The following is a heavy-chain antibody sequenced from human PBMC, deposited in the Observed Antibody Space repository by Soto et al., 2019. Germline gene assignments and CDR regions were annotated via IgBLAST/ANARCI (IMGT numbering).Heavy chain of an antibody. Sequence: GGSLRLSCASSWFTVISNYMSWVRQAPGKGLEWVSVIYSGGSTYYADSVKGRFTISRDNSKNTLYLQMSSLRAEDTAVYYCARESRQQLAPLDAFDIWGQGTMVTVSS. CDR3: ARESRQQLAPLDAFDI. CDR1: WFTVISNY. D-gene: IGHD6-13*01. V-gene: IGHV3-53*01. J-gene: IGHJ3*02. CDR2: IYSGGST.